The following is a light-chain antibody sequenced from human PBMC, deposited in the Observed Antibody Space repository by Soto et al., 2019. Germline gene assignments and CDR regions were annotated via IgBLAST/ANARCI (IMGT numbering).Light chain of an antibody. CDR2: GAS. CDR3: QQYNDWPRT. CDR1: QSVFSN. Sequence: EIVMTQSPAILSVSPGERATLSCRASQSVFSNLAWYQQKPGQAPGLLIYGASTRATGIPARFSGSGSGTEFTLTISSLQSEDLAVYYCQQYNDWPRTFGQGTKVEIK. V-gene: IGKV3-15*01. J-gene: IGKJ1*01.